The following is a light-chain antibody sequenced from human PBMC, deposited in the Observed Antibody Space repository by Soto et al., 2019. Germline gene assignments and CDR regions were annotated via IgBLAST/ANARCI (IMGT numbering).Light chain of an antibody. J-gene: IGLJ2*01. CDR1: SSDVGGYNY. CDR3: SSDTSSSTLVV. V-gene: IGLV2-14*01. Sequence: QSLLTQPASVSGSPGQSITISCTGTSSDVGGYNYVSWYQQHPGKAPKLMIYDVSNRPSGVSNRFSGSKSGNTASLTISGLQAEDEADYYCSSDTSSSTLVVFGGGTKLTVL. CDR2: DVS.